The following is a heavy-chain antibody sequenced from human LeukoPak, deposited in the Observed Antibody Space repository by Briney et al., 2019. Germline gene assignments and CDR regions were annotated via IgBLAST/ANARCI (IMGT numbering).Heavy chain of an antibody. D-gene: IGHD2-2*01. CDR1: GFTFSSYG. CDR3: AKEYQPESDDGDY. Sequence: PGGSLRLSCAASGFTFSSYGMHWVRQAPGKGLEWVAFIRYDGSNKYYADSVKGRFTISRDNSKNTLYLQMNSLRAEDTAVYYCAKEYQPESDDGDYWGQGTLVTVSS. J-gene: IGHJ4*02. V-gene: IGHV3-30*02. CDR2: IRYDGSNK.